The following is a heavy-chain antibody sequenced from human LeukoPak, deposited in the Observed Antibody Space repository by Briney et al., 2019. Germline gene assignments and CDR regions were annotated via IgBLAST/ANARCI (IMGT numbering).Heavy chain of an antibody. V-gene: IGHV3-74*01. CDR1: GFPFSNYW. CDR2: VNSDGSTT. J-gene: IGHJ4*02. CDR3: ARGYYSSSRFDS. Sequence: GGSLRLSCAASGFPFSNYWMHWVRQAPGKGLVWVSRVNSDGSTTNYADSVKGRFTISLDNAENTLYMRMNSLRPEDTAVYYCARGYYSSSRFDSWGQGTLVTVSS. D-gene: IGHD6-13*01.